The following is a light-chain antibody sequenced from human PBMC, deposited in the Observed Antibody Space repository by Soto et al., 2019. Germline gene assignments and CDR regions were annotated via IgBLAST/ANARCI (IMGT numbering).Light chain of an antibody. Sequence: QSALTQPASVSGSRGLSITISCTGTSSYVETYNIVSWYQHHPGKAPKLIIYADYKRPSGVSDRFYGSKSGNTASLTISGLQAEDEADYYCCSSARRRHVVFGAGTKLTVL. CDR3: CSSARRRHVV. V-gene: IGLV2-23*01. CDR1: SSYVETYNI. CDR2: ADY. J-gene: IGLJ2*01.